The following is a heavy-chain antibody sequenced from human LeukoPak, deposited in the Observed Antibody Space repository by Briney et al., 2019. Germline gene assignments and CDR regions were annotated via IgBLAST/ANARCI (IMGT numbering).Heavy chain of an antibody. D-gene: IGHD5-18*01. J-gene: IGHJ4*02. CDR1: GFSFSSYW. CDR3: ASGGYSFFY. V-gene: IGHV3-7*03. Sequence: GGSLRLSCAASGFSFSSYWVNWVRQAPGKGLEWVANIKQDGSEKYYVDSVKGRFTISRDNAKNSLYLQMNSLRAEDTAMYYCASGGYSFFYWGQGTLVTVSS. CDR2: IKQDGSEK.